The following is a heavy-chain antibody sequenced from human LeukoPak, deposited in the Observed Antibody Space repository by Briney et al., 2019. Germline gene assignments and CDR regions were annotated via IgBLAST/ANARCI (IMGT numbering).Heavy chain of an antibody. CDR1: GGTFSGYA. Sequence: ASVKVTCKASGGTFSGYAISWVRQAPGQGLEWMGGIIPIFGTANYAQKFQGGVTITTDESTSTAYMELSSLRSEDTAVYYCARANSCSWEYYFDYWGQGTLVTVSS. CDR2: IIPIFGTA. V-gene: IGHV1-69*05. J-gene: IGHJ4*02. D-gene: IGHD6-13*01. CDR3: ARANSCSWEYYFDY.